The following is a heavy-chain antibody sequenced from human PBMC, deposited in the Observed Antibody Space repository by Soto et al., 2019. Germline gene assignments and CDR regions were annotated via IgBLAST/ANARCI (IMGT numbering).Heavy chain of an antibody. V-gene: IGHV1-18*04. CDR3: ARGPRYCRSSSCLSAVHWFDP. Sequence: ASVKVSCKASGYTFTIYGIIWVRQAPGQGLEWIGWISSYNGNTNYAQKVQGRVTITTDTSTSTTYMELRSLRSDDTDVYYCARGPRYCRSSSCLSAVHWFDPWGQGKLVPVSP. J-gene: IGHJ5*02. CDR1: GYTFTIYG. D-gene: IGHD2-2*01. CDR2: ISSYNGNT.